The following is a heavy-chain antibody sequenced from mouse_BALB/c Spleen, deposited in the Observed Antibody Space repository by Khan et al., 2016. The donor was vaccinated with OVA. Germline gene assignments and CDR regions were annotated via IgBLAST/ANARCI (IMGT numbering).Heavy chain of an antibody. CDR2: IDPENGNT. Sequence: VQLKESGAELVRPGALVKLSCKASGFNIKDYYIHWVKQRPEQGLEWIGWIDPENGNTIYDPKFQGKATITADTSSNTAYLQLSSLTSEDTAVYYCTRDGYSPWFVYCGQGTLVTVSA. D-gene: IGHD2-3*01. V-gene: IGHV14-1*02. J-gene: IGHJ3*01. CDR3: TRDGYSPWFVY. CDR1: GFNIKDYY.